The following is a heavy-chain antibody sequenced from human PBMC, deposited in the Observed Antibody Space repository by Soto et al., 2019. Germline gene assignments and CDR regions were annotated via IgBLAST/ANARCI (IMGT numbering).Heavy chain of an antibody. V-gene: IGHV3-21*01. D-gene: IGHD5-18*01. Sequence: GGSLRLSWAASGFTFSSYSMNWVRQAPGKGLEWVSSISSSSSYIYYADSVKGRFTISRDNAKNSLYLQMNSLRAEDTAVYYCARRANTAMDAAFDYWGQGTLVTVSS. CDR2: ISSSSSYI. CDR3: ARRANTAMDAAFDY. CDR1: GFTFSSYS. J-gene: IGHJ4*02.